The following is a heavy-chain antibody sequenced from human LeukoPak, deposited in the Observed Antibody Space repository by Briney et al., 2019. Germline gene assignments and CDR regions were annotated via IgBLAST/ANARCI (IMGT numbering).Heavy chain of an antibody. V-gene: IGHV1-18*01. Sequence: ASVKVSCKASGYTFTSYGISWVRQAPGQGLEWTGWISAYNGNTNYAQKLQGRVTMTTDTSTSTAYMELRSLRSDDTAVYYCARIPSTMVPYYYGMDVWGQGTTVTVSS. CDR3: ARIPSTMVPYYYGMDV. D-gene: IGHD3-10*01. CDR2: ISAYNGNT. J-gene: IGHJ6*02. CDR1: GYTFTSYG.